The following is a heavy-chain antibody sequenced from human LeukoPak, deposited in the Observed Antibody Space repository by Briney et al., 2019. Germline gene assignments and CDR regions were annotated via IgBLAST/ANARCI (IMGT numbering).Heavy chain of an antibody. CDR2: ISGSGGST. D-gene: IGHD5-18*01. V-gene: IGHV3-23*01. CDR3: ARLLYSYGYVPDY. CDR1: GFTFSSYA. J-gene: IGHJ4*02. Sequence: PGGSLRLSCAASGFTFSSYAMSWVRQAPGKGLEWVSDISGSGGSTHYADSVKGRFTISRDNSKNTLYLQMNSLRAEDTAVYYCARLLYSYGYVPDYWGQGTLVTVSS.